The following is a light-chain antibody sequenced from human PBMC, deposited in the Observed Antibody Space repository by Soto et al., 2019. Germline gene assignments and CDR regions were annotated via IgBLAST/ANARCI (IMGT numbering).Light chain of an antibody. J-gene: IGKJ5*01. CDR2: WAS. V-gene: IGKV4-1*01. CDR3: QQYFITPIT. CDR1: QSVLSSSNNKSY. Sequence: DIVMTQSPDSLAVSLGERATINCKSSQSVLSSSNNKSYLAWYQQKPGQPPKLLIYWASTRESGVPDRFSGSGSGTDFTLTISSLQAEDVAVYYCQQYFITPITFGQGTRLEIE.